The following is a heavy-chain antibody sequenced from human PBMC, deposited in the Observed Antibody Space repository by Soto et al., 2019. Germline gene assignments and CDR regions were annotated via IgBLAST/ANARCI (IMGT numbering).Heavy chain of an antibody. Sequence: GGSLRLSCAASGFTFSSYGMHWVRQAPGKGLEWVAVIWYDGSNKYYADSVKGRFTISRDNSKNTLYLQMNSLRAEDTAVYYCARERRYYGSGSYWNPFIDYWGQGTLVTVSS. CDR3: ARERRYYGSGSYWNPFIDY. CDR2: IWYDGSNK. V-gene: IGHV3-33*01. CDR1: GFTFSSYG. J-gene: IGHJ4*02. D-gene: IGHD3-10*01.